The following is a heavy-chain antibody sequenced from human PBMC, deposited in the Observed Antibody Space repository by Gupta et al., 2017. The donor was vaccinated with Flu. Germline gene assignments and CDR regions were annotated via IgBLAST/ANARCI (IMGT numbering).Heavy chain of an antibody. D-gene: IGHD6-13*01. CDR3: ARGGTRGAAADYYYYYGMDV. J-gene: IGHJ6*02. CDR1: GGSFSGYY. CDR2: INHSGST. V-gene: IGHV4-34*01. Sequence: QVQLQQWGAGLLKPSETLSLTCAVYGGSFSGYYWSWIRQPPGKGLEWIGEINHSGSTNYNPSLKSRVTISVDTSKNQFSLKLSSVTAADTAVYYCARGGTRGAAADYYYYYGMDVWGQGTTVTVSS.